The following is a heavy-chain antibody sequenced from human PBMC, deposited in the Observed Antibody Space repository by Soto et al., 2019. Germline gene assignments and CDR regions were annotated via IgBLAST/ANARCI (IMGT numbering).Heavy chain of an antibody. CDR3: ASRTVFGVIALTSKTWFDP. D-gene: IGHD3-3*01. Sequence: QVHLIQSGAEVKKPGSSVKVSCKASGGTFNNYAFSWVRQAPGQGLEGMGGIIPVFSATHYAQNFQGRITSSANESTKTAYFDLSRLRSDDTAVYFGASRTVFGVIALTSKTWFDPWGQGTLVIVSS. CDR1: GGTFNNYA. J-gene: IGHJ5*02. V-gene: IGHV1-69*01. CDR2: IIPVFSAT.